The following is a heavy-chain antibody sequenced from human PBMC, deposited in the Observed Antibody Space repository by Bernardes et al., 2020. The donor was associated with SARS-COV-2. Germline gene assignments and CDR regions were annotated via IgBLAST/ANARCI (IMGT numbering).Heavy chain of an antibody. CDR3: AKSGDYYGSGRQRIY. Sequence: GGSLRLSCAASGFTFSSYAMSWVRQAPGKGLEWVSGIVGSGDTTYSAYSVKGRFTISRDNSKNTLYLQMNSLRAEDTAVYYCAKSGDYYGSGRQRIYWGQGTLVTVSS. CDR2: IVGSGDTT. V-gene: IGHV3-23*01. CDR1: GFTFSSYA. D-gene: IGHD3-10*01. J-gene: IGHJ4*02.